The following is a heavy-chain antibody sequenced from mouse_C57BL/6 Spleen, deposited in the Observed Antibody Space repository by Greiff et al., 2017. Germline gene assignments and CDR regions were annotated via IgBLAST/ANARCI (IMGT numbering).Heavy chain of an antibody. CDR1: GYTFTSYW. V-gene: IGHV1-50*01. CDR3: ARGRSYGGYFDV. CDR2: IDPSDSDT. Sequence: QVQLQQSGAELVKPGASVKLSCKASGYTFTSYWMQWVKQRPGQGLEWIGEIDPSDSDTNYNQKFKGKATLTVDTSSSTAYMQLSSLTSEDSAVYYCARGRSYGGYFDVWGTGTTVTVSS. J-gene: IGHJ1*03. D-gene: IGHD1-1*02.